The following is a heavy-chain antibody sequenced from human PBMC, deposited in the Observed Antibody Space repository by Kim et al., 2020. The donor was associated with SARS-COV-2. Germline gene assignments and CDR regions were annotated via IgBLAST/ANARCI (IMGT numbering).Heavy chain of an antibody. J-gene: IGHJ6*02. CDR2: ISSSSSYI. D-gene: IGHD6-19*01. CDR3: ARDNSSGWYLVYYYYGMDV. V-gene: IGHV3-21*01. Sequence: GGSLRLSCAASGFTFSSYSMNWVRQAPGKGLEWVSSISSSSSYIYYADSVKGRFTISRDNAKNSLYLQMNSLRAEDTAVYYCARDNSSGWYLVYYYYGMDVWGQGTTVTVSS. CDR1: GFTFSSYS.